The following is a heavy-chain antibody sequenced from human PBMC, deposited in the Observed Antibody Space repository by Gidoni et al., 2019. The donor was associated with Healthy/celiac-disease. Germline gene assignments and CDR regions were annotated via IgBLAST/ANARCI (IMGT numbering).Heavy chain of an antibody. V-gene: IGHV2-26*01. D-gene: IGHD1-26*01. CDR1: GFSLSNARMG. Sequence: QVTLKESGPVLVKPTETLPLTCPVSGFSLSNARMGVSWIRQPPGKALEWLAHIFSNDEKSYSTSLKSRLTISKDTSKSQVVLTMTNMDPVDTATYYCARISAPHAERDGSYYVDYWGQGTLVTVSS. CDR2: IFSNDEK. CDR3: ARISAPHAERDGSYYVDY. J-gene: IGHJ4*02.